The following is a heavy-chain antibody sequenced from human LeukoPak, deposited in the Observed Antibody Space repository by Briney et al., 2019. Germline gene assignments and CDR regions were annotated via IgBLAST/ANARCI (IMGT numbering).Heavy chain of an antibody. Sequence: GASVKVSCKASGYTFTGYYMHWVRQAPGQGLEWMGWINPNSGGTNYAQKFQGRVTITADKSTSTAYMELSSLRSEDTAVYYCARDYRYYGDYSWGFDYWGQGTLVTVSS. V-gene: IGHV1-2*02. CDR3: ARDYRYYGDYSWGFDY. CDR2: INPNSGGT. CDR1: GYTFTGYY. J-gene: IGHJ4*02. D-gene: IGHD4-17*01.